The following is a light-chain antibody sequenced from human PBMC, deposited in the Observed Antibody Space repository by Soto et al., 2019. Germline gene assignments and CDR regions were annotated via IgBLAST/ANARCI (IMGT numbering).Light chain of an antibody. CDR1: HDVSSW. CDR2: GAS. J-gene: IGKJ2*03. Sequence: DIQMTQSPSSFSASVGDRVTITCRASHDVSSWLAWYQQKPGKAPRLLIYGASTLQSGVPSRFSGSGSGTDFTLTISSLQPEDFAAYYCQQANSPYSFGHGTKLEIK. CDR3: QQANSPYS. V-gene: IGKV1-12*01.